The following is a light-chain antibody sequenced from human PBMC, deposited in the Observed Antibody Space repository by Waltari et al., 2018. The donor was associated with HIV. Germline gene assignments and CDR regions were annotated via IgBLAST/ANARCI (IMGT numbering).Light chain of an antibody. V-gene: IGLV2-11*01. Sequence: QSALTQPRSVSGSPGQSVTISCPGTSSDVGGYDYVSWYQQHPGEAPKPIIYAVSNRPSGVPDRFSGSKSGNTASLTISGLQAEDEADYYCCSYAGSDTFVLFGGGTKVTVL. J-gene: IGLJ2*01. CDR2: AVS. CDR1: SSDVGGYDY. CDR3: CSYAGSDTFVL.